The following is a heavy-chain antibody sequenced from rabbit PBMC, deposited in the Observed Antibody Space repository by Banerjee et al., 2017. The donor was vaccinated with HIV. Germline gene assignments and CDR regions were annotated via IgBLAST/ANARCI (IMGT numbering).Heavy chain of an antibody. Sequence: QSLEESGGDLVKPGASLTLTCTASGFTISSSYYMCWVRQAPGKGLEWTGCIYTGSSGSTYYANWAKGRFTISKASSTTVTLQMTNLTAADTATYFCARDPYGGGGYPLNLWGPGTLVTVS. CDR2: IYTGSSGST. D-gene: IGHD8-1*01. CDR3: ARDPYGGGGYPLNL. CDR1: GFTISSSYY. V-gene: IGHV1S40*01. J-gene: IGHJ4*01.